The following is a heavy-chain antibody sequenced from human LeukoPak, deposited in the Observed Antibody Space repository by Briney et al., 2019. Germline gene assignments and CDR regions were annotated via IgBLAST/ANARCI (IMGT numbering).Heavy chain of an antibody. Sequence: ASVKVSCKASGYTFTNYPISWVRQAPGQGLEWMGWITTYNGNTKYAHKLQGRVTMTTDTPTSTAYMDLRGLRSDDTAVYYCARVLGGDYVGYFDYWGQGTLVTVPS. V-gene: IGHV1-18*01. CDR3: ARVLGGDYVGYFDY. CDR1: GYTFTNYP. J-gene: IGHJ4*02. CDR2: ITTYNGNT. D-gene: IGHD4-17*01.